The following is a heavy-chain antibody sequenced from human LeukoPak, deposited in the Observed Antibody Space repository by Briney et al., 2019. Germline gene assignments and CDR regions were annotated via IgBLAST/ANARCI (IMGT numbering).Heavy chain of an antibody. CDR3: ARSGIAMAGWFDY. CDR1: GFTFSSYS. CDR2: ISSSRSYI. V-gene: IGHV3-21*01. Sequence: GGSLRLSCAASGFTFSSYSMNWVPQAPGKGLEWVSSISSSRSYIYYADSVKGRFTISRDNAKSSLYLQMNSLRAEDTAVYYCARSGIAMAGWFDYWGQGTLVTVSS. D-gene: IGHD6-19*01. J-gene: IGHJ4*02.